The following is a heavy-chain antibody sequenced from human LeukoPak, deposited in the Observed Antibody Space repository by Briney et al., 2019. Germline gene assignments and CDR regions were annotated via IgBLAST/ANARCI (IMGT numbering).Heavy chain of an antibody. V-gene: IGHV3-11*04. CDR3: ARERGKDAIRFDY. Sequence: GGSLRLSCAASGFTFSDYYMRWIRQAPGKGLEWVSYISSSGSTIYYADSVKGRFTISRDNAKNSLYLQMNSLRAEDTAVYYCARERGKDAIRFDYWGQGTLVTVSS. J-gene: IGHJ4*02. D-gene: IGHD3-16*01. CDR2: ISSSGSTI. CDR1: GFTFSDYY.